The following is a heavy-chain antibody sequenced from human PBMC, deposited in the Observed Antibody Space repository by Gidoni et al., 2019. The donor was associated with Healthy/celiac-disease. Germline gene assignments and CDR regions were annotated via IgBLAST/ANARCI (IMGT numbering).Heavy chain of an antibody. V-gene: IGHV3-30*18. J-gene: IGHJ4*02. CDR1: GFTFSSYG. CDR3: AKDRGITMVQGAAWGVGDY. D-gene: IGHD3-10*01. Sequence: QVQLVESGGGVVQPGRSLRLSCAASGFTFSSYGMHWVRQAPGKGLEWVAVISYDGSNKYYADSVKGRFTISRDNSKNTLYLQMNSLRAEDTAVYYCAKDRGITMVQGAAWGVGDYWGQGTLVTVSS. CDR2: ISYDGSNK.